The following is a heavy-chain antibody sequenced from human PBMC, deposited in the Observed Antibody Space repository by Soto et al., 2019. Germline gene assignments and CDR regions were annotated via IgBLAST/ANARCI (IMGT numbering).Heavy chain of an antibody. Sequence: QVQLQESGPGLVKPSQTLSLTCTVSGGSISSGDYYWSWIRQPPGKGLEWIGYIYYSGSTYYNPSLKSRVTISVDTSKNQSSRKLSSVTAADTAVYYCARDPVVETWYFQPWGQGTLVTVSS. CDR3: ARDPVVETWYFQP. CDR2: IYYSGST. J-gene: IGHJ1*01. D-gene: IGHD3-22*01. CDR1: GGSISSGDYY. V-gene: IGHV4-30-4*01.